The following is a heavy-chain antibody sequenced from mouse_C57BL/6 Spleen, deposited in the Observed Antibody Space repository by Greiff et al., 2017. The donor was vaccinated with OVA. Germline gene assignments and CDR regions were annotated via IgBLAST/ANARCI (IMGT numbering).Heavy chain of an antibody. D-gene: IGHD1-1*01. V-gene: IGHV1-82*01. CDR2: IYPGDGDT. J-gene: IGHJ4*01. CDR1: GYAFSSSW. Sequence: QVQLKESGPELVKPGASVKISCKASGYAFSSSWMNWVKQRPGKGLEWIGRIYPGDGDTNYNGKFKGKATLTADKSSSTAYMQLSSLTSEDSAVYVCARGYGSSFYAMDYWGQGTSVTVSS. CDR3: ARGYGSSFYAMDY.